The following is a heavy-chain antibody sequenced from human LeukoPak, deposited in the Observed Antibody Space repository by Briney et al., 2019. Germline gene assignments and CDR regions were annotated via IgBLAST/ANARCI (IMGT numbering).Heavy chain of an antibody. V-gene: IGHV3-33*08. CDR3: ARDAERGFDYSNSLKY. CDR1: GFTYSHYG. Sequence: GGSLRLSCTASGFTYSHYGMHWVRRAPGKGLEWVAVIWSDGTEKHYSDAVKGRFTISRDNFGNTLYLQMNSLRGDDTAVYYCARDAERGFDYSNSLKYWGQGTLVTVSS. D-gene: IGHD4-11*01. CDR2: IWSDGTEK. J-gene: IGHJ4*02.